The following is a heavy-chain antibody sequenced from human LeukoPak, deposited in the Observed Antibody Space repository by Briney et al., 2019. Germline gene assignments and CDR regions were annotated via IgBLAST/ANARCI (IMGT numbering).Heavy chain of an antibody. Sequence: SETLSLTCTVSGGSMSSGGYYWSWIRQHPGKGLEWIGYIYYSGSTYYNPSLKSRVTISVDTSKNQFSLKLSSVTAADTAVYYCARAFFYDSSGYLFDYWGQGTLVTVSS. CDR3: ARAFFYDSSGYLFDY. D-gene: IGHD3-22*01. J-gene: IGHJ4*02. V-gene: IGHV4-31*03. CDR2: IYYSGST. CDR1: GGSMSSGGYY.